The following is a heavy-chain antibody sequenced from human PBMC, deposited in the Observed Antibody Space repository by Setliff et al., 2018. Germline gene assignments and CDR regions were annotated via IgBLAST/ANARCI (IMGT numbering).Heavy chain of an antibody. V-gene: IGHV4-38-2*01. CDR1: GYSISSGYY. CDR3: ARLWRRIQQIDY. D-gene: IGHD3-10*01. CDR2: IYHSGST. Sequence: PSETLSLTCAVSGYSISSGYYWGWIRQPPGKGLEWIGSIYHSGSTYCNPSLKSRVTISVDTSKNQFSLKLSSVTAADTAVYYCARLWRRIQQIDYWGQGTLVTVSS. J-gene: IGHJ4*02.